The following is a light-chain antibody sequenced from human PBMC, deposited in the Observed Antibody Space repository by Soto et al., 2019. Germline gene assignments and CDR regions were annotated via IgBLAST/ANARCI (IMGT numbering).Light chain of an antibody. CDR3: QQYGSSPPLT. Sequence: EIVLTQSPGTLSLSPGERATLSCRASQSVSSSYLAWYQQKPGQAPRLLLYGASSRGTGIPDRFSGSGSGTDFTLSITRLEPEDFAVYYCQQYGSSPPLTFGGGTKVEIK. J-gene: IGKJ4*01. V-gene: IGKV3-20*01. CDR2: GAS. CDR1: QSVSSSY.